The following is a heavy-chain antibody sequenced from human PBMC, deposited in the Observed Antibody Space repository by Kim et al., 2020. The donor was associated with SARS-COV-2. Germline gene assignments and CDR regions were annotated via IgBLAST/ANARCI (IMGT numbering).Heavy chain of an antibody. V-gene: IGHV5-51*01. CDR2: IYPGDSDT. D-gene: IGHD3-22*01. CDR1: GYSFTSYW. CDR3: ARSMIPYDYYYGMDV. J-gene: IGHJ6*02. Sequence: GESLQISCKGSGYSFTSYWIGWVRQMPGKGLEWMGIIYPGDSDTRYSPSFQGQVTISADKSISTAYLQWSSLKASDTAMYYCARSMIPYDYYYGMDVWGQGTTVTVSS.